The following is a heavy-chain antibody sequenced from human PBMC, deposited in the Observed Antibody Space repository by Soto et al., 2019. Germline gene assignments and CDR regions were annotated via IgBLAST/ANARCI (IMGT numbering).Heavy chain of an antibody. Sequence: GGSLRLSCAASGFTFSSYSMNWVRQAPGKGLEWVSYISSSRSTIYYADSVKGRFTISRDNAKNSLYLQMNSLRDEDTAVYYCARDPPTTSVYYYYGMDVWGQGTTVTVSS. J-gene: IGHJ6*02. CDR2: ISSSRSTI. CDR3: ARDPPTTSVYYYYGMDV. D-gene: IGHD4-17*01. CDR1: GFTFSSYS. V-gene: IGHV3-48*02.